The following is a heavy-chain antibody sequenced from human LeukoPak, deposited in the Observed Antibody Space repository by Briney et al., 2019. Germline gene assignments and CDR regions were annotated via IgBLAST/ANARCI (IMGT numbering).Heavy chain of an antibody. CDR2: IYYSGST. Sequence: SETLSLTCTVSGGSISSGGYYWSWIRQHPGKGLEWIGYIYYSGSTYYNPSLKSRVTISVDTSKNQFSLKLSSVTAADTAVYYCARVAPSGGYSYAIDYWGQGTLVTVSS. V-gene: IGHV4-31*03. J-gene: IGHJ4*02. CDR3: ARVAPSGGYSYAIDY. CDR1: GGSISSGGYY. D-gene: IGHD5-18*01.